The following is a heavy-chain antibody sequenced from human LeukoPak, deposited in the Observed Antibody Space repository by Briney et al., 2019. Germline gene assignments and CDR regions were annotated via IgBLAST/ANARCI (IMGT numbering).Heavy chain of an antibody. Sequence: PSETLSLTCTVSGGSISSSTYYWGWIRQPPGKGLEWIGNIYHSGRTHYNPSLKSRVTISVDTSKNQFSLRLKSMTAADTAVYYCASWTYDYGSSSSPELSWGQGTLVTVSS. CDR3: ASWTYDYGSSSSPELS. D-gene: IGHD3-22*01. J-gene: IGHJ5*02. CDR1: GGSISSSTYY. CDR2: IYHSGRT. V-gene: IGHV4-39*07.